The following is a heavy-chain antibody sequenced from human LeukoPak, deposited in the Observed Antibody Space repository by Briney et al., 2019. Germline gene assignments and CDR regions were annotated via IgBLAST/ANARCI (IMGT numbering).Heavy chain of an antibody. D-gene: IGHD4-23*01. CDR2: ISYSGST. CDR1: GGSISSYY. V-gene: IGHV4-59*01. J-gene: IGHJ3*02. Sequence: SETLSLTCTVSGGSISSYYWSWIRQPPGKGLEWIGYISYSGSTNYNPSLKSRVTISIDTSKNHFSLKLSSVTAADTAVYFCARNYGGHAFHIWGLGTVVTVSS. CDR3: ARNYGGHAFHI.